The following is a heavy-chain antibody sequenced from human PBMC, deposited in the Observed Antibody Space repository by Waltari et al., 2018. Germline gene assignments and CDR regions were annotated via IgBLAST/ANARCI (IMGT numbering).Heavy chain of an antibody. J-gene: IGHJ4*02. D-gene: IGHD3-22*01. Sequence: QVQLVQSGAEVKKPGASVKVSCKASGYTFTSYDINWLRQATGQGSEWMGWRKPNSSNTGYAQKFQGRVTMTRNTSISTAYMELSSLRSEDTAVYYCARGGLYYYYDSSGYPDYWGQGTLVTVSS. CDR3: ARGGLYYYYDSSGYPDY. V-gene: IGHV1-8*02. CDR1: GYTFTSYD. CDR2: RKPNSSNT.